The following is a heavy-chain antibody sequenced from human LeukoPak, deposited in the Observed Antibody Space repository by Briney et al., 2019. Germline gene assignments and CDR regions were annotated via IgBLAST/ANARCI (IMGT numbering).Heavy chain of an antibody. V-gene: IGHV4-34*01. CDR2: INHSGST. CDR3: ARGRHHAYGY. D-gene: IGHD2-21*01. Sequence: LEWIGEINHSGSTNYHPSLKSRVTISVDTSKNQFSLKLSSVTAADTAVYYCARGRHHAYGYWGQGTLVTVSS. J-gene: IGHJ4*02.